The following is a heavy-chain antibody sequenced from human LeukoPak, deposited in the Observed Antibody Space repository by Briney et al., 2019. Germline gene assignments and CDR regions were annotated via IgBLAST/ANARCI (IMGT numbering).Heavy chain of an antibody. CDR1: GGSISSGGYY. CDR2: IYHSGST. J-gene: IGHJ4*02. CDR3: ARELTPVNYVDY. V-gene: IGHV4-30-2*05. Sequence: SETLSLTCTVSGGSISSGGYYWSWIRQPPGKGLEWIGYIYHSGSTYYNPSLKSRVTISVDTSKNQFSLKLSSVTAADTAVYYCARELTPVNYVDYWGQGTLVTVSS. D-gene: IGHD1-14*01.